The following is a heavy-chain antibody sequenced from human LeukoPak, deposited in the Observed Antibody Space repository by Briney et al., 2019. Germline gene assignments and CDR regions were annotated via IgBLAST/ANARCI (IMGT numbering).Heavy chain of an antibody. D-gene: IGHD3/OR15-3a*01. Sequence: GESLKISCQGSGYNFGNYWIGWVRQVPGIGLEWMGIIYPGDSDTRYTPSFQGRVTISADTSISTAYLQWNSLKASDTAMYYCARMSNSDFWTGSFSGAFDIWGQGTMVTVSS. CDR3: ARMSNSDFWTGSFSGAFDI. CDR1: GYNFGNYW. J-gene: IGHJ3*02. V-gene: IGHV5-51*01. CDR2: IYPGDSDT.